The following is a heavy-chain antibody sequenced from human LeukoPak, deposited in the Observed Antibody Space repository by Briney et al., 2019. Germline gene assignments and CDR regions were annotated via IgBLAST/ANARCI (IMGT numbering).Heavy chain of an antibody. CDR1: GNTFTSYD. D-gene: IGHD6-19*01. CDR2: MNPNSGNT. CDR3: ARGTSIGAVAGF. Sequence: GASVKVSCKASGNTFTSYDINWVRQATGQGLEWMGWMNPNSGNTGYAQKFQGRVTMTRNTSISTAYMELSSLRSEDTAVYYCARGTSIGAVAGFWGQGTLVTVSS. J-gene: IGHJ4*02. V-gene: IGHV1-8*01.